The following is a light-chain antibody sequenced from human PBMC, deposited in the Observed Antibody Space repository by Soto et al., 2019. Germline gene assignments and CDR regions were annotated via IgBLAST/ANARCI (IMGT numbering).Light chain of an antibody. Sequence: QLVLTQPASVSGSPGQSITISCTGTSSDVGAYNYVSWYQQHPGKVPKLMIYEVSNRPSGVSNRFSGSKSGNTASLTISGLQAEDEADYYCTSYTTTGTWVFGGGTQLTVL. CDR3: TSYTTTGTWV. CDR1: SSDVGAYNY. V-gene: IGLV2-14*01. J-gene: IGLJ7*01. CDR2: EVS.